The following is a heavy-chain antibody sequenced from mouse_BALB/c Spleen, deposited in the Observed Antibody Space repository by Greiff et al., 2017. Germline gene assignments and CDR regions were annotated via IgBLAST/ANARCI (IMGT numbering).Heavy chain of an antibody. CDR3: ARRGDAMDY. CDR2: IDTSDSYT. Sequence: QVQLQQPGAELVMPGASVKMSCKASGYTFTDYWMHWVKQRPGQGLEWIGAIDTSDSYTSYNQKFKGKATLTVDESSSTAYMQLSSLTSEDSAVYDCARRGDAMDYWGQGTSVTVSS. CDR1: GYTFTDYW. V-gene: IGHV1-69*01. J-gene: IGHJ4*01.